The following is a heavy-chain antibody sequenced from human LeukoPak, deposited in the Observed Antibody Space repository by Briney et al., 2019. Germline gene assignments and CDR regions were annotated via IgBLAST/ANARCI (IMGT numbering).Heavy chain of an antibody. J-gene: IGHJ4*02. CDR2: ISSSGSTL. CDR1: GVTFSSYE. CDR3: ARIYSSGSRYYFDY. Sequence: PGGSLRLSCAASGVTFSSYEMNWVRQAPGQGLEWVSYISSSGSTLYYADSVKGRFTISRDNAKNSLYLQMNSLRAEDTALYYCARIYSSGSRYYFDYWGQGTLVTVSS. V-gene: IGHV3-48*03. D-gene: IGHD6-19*01.